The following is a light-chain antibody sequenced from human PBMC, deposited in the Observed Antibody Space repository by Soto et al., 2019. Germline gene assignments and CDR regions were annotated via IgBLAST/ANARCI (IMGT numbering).Light chain of an antibody. J-gene: IGKJ4*01. V-gene: IGKV1-27*01. CDR1: QAINNY. Sequence: DIQMTQSPSSLSASVGDRVTITCRASQAINNYVAWYQQKPGQCPQLLIYAASTLQSGVPSRFSGSGSGTDFTLTISSLRPEDVATYYCQKYDSVLLIFGGGTKVEVK. CDR2: AAS. CDR3: QKYDSVLLI.